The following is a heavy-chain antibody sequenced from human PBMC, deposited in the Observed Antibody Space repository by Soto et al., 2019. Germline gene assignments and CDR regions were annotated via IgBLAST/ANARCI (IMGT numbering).Heavy chain of an antibody. Sequence: QVQLQESGPGLVKPSETLSLTCSVSGGSISSYYWSWIRQPPGKGLEWIGYIYYSGSTFYNPSLKSRVTLSLDTSKHQFSLKLTSVTAADTAVYYCARRGAAAAGHEFAYWGQGTLVTVSS. V-gene: IGHV4-59*08. D-gene: IGHD6-13*01. CDR3: ARRGAAAAGHEFAY. CDR2: IYYSGST. J-gene: IGHJ4*02. CDR1: GGSISSYY.